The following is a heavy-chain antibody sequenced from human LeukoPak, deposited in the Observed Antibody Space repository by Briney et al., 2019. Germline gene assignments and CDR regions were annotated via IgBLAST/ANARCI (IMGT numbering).Heavy chain of an antibody. D-gene: IGHD1-1*01. J-gene: IGHJ2*01. V-gene: IGHV3-7*01. Sequence: GGSLRLSCAASGFTFSNYWMTWVRQVPGKGLEWVAHINQDGSQISSVDSLRGRFIISRDNGKNSLILQLNSLRAEDTAVYYCARGHWPFEAWGCGTLVIVSS. CDR3: ARGHWPFEA. CDR2: INQDGSQI. CDR1: GFTFSNYW.